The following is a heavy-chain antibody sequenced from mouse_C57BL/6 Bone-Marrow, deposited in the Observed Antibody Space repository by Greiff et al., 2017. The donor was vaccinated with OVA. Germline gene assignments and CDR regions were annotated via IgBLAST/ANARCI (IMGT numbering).Heavy chain of an antibody. CDR1: GYSFTGYF. CDR2: INPYNGDT. J-gene: IGHJ2*01. V-gene: IGHV1-20*01. D-gene: IGHD2-1*01. Sequence: VHVKQSGPELVKPGDSVKISCKASGYSFTGYFMNWVMQSHGKSLEWIGRINPYNGDTFYNQKFKGKATLTVDKSSSTAHMELRSLTSEDSAVYYCARVGYGNSDYFDYWGQGTTLTVSS. CDR3: ARVGYGNSDYFDY.